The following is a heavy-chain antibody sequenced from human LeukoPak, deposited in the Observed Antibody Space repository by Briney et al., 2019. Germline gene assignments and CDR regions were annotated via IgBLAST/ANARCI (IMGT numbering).Heavy chain of an antibody. V-gene: IGHV3-30*18. D-gene: IGHD5-18*01. CDR3: AKDRYSYAFEYSDS. Sequence: GGSLRLSCAASGFTFSSYGMHWVRQVPGKGLDWVAVISNDGSKKYYADSVKGRFTISRDNSKNTLSLQVSSLRTEDTAVYYCAKDRYSYAFEYSDSWGQGTLVTVSS. CDR2: ISNDGSKK. CDR1: GFTFSSYG. J-gene: IGHJ4*02.